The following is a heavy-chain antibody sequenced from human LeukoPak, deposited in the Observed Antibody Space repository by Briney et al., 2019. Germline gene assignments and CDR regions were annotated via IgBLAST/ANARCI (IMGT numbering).Heavy chain of an antibody. J-gene: IGHJ4*02. CDR2: ISAYNGNT. CDR1: GYTFTSFG. Sequence: ASVKVSCKASGYTFTSFGISWVRQAPGQGLEWMGWISAYNGNTNYAQKFQGRVTMTRDTSISTAYMELSRLRSDDTAVYYCARDLGISWDDYWGQGTLVTVSS. V-gene: IGHV1-18*01. CDR3: ARDLGISWDDY. D-gene: IGHD6-13*01.